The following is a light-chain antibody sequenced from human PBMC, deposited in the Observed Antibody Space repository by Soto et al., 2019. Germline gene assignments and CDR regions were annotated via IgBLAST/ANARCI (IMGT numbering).Light chain of an antibody. J-gene: IGKJ1*01. Sequence: EIVMTQSPATLSVSPGERATLSCRASQSVSSNLAWYQQKPGQAPRLLIYGASTRATGIPARFSGSGSGTNFTLPISSLQSEDFAVYYCQKYNNWQRTFGQGTKVDIK. CDR3: QKYNNWQRT. CDR1: QSVSSN. V-gene: IGKV3-15*01. CDR2: GAS.